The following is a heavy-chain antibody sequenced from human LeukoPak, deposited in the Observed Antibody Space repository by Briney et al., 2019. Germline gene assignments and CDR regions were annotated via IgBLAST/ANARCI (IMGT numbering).Heavy chain of an antibody. CDR1: GGSISPYY. CDR3: ARSGWSLDY. J-gene: IGHJ4*02. D-gene: IGHD6-19*01. Sequence: PSETLSLTCTVSGGSISPYYWSWIRQPPGKGLEWIAYIFYNGNTNYNPSLKSRVTISLDTSKKEFSLKVSSVTAADTAVYYCARSGWSLDYWGQGILVTVSS. CDR2: IFYNGNT. V-gene: IGHV4-59*01.